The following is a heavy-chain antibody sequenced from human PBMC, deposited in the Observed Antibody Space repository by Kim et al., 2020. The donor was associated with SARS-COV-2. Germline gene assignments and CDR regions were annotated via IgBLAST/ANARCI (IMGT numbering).Heavy chain of an antibody. CDR1: GYTFTSYY. Sequence: ASVKVSCKASGYTFTSYYMHWVRQAPGQGLEWMGIINPSGGSTSYAQKFQGRVTMTRDTSTSTVYMELSSLRSEDTAVYYCARAYGSGSSTQMNYYYYYYGMDVWGQGTTVTVSS. D-gene: IGHD3-10*01. CDR3: ARAYGSGSSTQMNYYYYYYGMDV. V-gene: IGHV1-46*01. CDR2: INPSGGST. J-gene: IGHJ6*02.